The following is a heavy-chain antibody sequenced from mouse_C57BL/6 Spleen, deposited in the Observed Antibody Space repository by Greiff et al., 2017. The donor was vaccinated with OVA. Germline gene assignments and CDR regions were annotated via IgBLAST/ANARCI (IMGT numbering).Heavy chain of an antibody. J-gene: IGHJ2*01. Sequence: QVQLQQSGAELVKPGASVKISCKASGYAFSRYWMNWVKQRPGKGLEWIGQIYPGDGDTNYNGKVKGKATLTADKSSSTAYMQLSSLTSEDSAVYFCARRVLLDYWGQGTTLTVSS. D-gene: IGHD2-14*01. CDR2: IYPGDGDT. V-gene: IGHV1-80*01. CDR1: GYAFSRYW. CDR3: ARRVLLDY.